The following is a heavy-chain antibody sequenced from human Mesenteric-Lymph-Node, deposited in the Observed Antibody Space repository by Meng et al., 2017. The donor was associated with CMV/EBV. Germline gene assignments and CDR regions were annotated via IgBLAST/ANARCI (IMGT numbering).Heavy chain of an antibody. D-gene: IGHD3-22*01. J-gene: IGHJ4*02. CDR2: IYYSGST. V-gene: IGHV4-39*01. Sequence: YYWCWVRQPPGKGLEWIGYIYYSGSTYYNPSLNSRVTISVDTSKNQFSLKLSSVTAADTAVYYCVRVLKTYYYDSSGYSSPHYFDYWGQGTLVTVSS. CDR3: VRVLKTYYYDSSGYSSPHYFDY. CDR1: YY.